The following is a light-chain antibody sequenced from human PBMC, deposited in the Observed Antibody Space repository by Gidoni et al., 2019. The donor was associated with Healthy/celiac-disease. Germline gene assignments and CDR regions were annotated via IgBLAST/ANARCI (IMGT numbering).Light chain of an antibody. J-gene: IGKJ4*01. CDR2: GAS. CDR3: QQDYNLPPT. V-gene: IGKV3D-7*01. Sequence: TLSLSPGERVTLSCRASQSVSSSYLTWYQQKPGQAPRLLIYGASTRATGIPARFSGSGSGTDFTLTISSLQPEDFAVYYCQQDYNLPPTFGGXTKVEIK. CDR1: QSVSSSY.